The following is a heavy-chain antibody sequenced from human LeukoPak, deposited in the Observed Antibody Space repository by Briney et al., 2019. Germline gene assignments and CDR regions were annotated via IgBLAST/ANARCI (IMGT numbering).Heavy chain of an antibody. J-gene: IGHJ5*02. CDR1: GFTFSDYW. Sequence: GGSLRLSCAASGFTFSDYWMHWVRQVPGKGLVWVSRVNSDGSSTSYADSVKGRFTISRDNAKNSLYLQMNSLRAKDTAVYYCARVGVPAANWFDPWGQGTLVTVSS. V-gene: IGHV3-74*01. D-gene: IGHD2-2*01. CDR3: ARVGVPAANWFDP. CDR2: VNSDGSST.